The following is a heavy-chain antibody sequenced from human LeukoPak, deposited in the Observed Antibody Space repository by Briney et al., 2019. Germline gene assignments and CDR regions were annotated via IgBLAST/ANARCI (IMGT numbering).Heavy chain of an antibody. CDR1: GFTFRSYW. CDR3: ASFIRQQLVHTDFDY. CDR2: IKQDGSEK. J-gene: IGHJ4*02. D-gene: IGHD6-13*01. V-gene: IGHV3-7*02. Sequence: GGSLRLSCAASGFTFRSYWMSWVRQAPGKGLEWVANIKQDGSEKYYVDSVKGRFTIPRDNAKNSLYLQMNSLRAEDTAVYYCASFIRQQLVHTDFDYWGQGTLVTVSS.